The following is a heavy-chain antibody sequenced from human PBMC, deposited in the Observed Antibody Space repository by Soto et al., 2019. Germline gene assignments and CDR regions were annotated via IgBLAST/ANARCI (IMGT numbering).Heavy chain of an antibody. CDR1: GFTFSSYG. CDR3: ARDPSYDFWSGYYSN. D-gene: IGHD3-3*01. J-gene: IGHJ4*02. CDR2: IWYDGSNK. Sequence: PGGSLRLSCAASGFTFSSYGMHWVRQASGKGLEWVAVIWYDGSNKYYADSVKGRFTISRDNSKNTLYLQMNSLRAEDTAVYYCARDPSYDFWSGYYSNWGQGTLVTVSS. V-gene: IGHV3-33*01.